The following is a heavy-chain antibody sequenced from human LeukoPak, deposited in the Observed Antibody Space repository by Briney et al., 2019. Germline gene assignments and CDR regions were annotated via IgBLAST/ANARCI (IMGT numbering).Heavy chain of an antibody. D-gene: IGHD3-10*01. J-gene: IGHJ4*02. CDR3: ASSMVRGVIIGFDY. Sequence: SETLSLTCAVYGGSFSGYYWSWIRQPPGKGLEWIGEINHSGSTNYNPSLKSRVTISVDTSKNQFSLKLSSVTAADTAVYYCASSMVRGVIIGFDYWGQGTLVTVSS. CDR2: INHSGST. CDR1: GGSFSGYY. V-gene: IGHV4-34*01.